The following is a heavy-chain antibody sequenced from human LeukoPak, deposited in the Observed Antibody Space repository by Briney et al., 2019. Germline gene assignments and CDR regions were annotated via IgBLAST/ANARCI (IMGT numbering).Heavy chain of an antibody. CDR1: GCSISSYY. CDR2: IFFSGST. Sequence: SETLSLTFTGSGCSISSYYWRWLRQSPGKGLEWIGYIFFSGSTNYSPSLKSRVTISVVTSKNQLSLKMSSVTAADTAVYYCARGGSGPYPRLDYWGQGSLVTVSS. D-gene: IGHD6-19*01. V-gene: IGHV4-59*01. J-gene: IGHJ4*02. CDR3: ARGGSGPYPRLDY.